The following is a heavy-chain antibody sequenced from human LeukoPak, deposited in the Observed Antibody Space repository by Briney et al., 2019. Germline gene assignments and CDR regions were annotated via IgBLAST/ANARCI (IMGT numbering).Heavy chain of an antibody. Sequence: GGSLTLSSEASGFTFSTYGMSWVRQGPGKGLEWVSAVSGGGLTTYYADSMKGRFTISRDNSKNTVYLQLNNLRAEDTAVYYCAKRYSGSPFYYMDVWGKGTTVTVAS. CDR1: GFTFSTYG. D-gene: IGHD3-10*01. CDR3: AKRYSGSPFYYMDV. CDR2: VSGGGLTT. J-gene: IGHJ6*03. V-gene: IGHV3-23*01.